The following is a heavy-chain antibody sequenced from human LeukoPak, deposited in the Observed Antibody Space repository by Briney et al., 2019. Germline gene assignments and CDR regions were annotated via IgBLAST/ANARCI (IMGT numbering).Heavy chain of an antibody. CDR3: ARGPDIVVVTAPIYYYYGMDV. CDR1: GYTFTSYA. V-gene: IGHV1-3*01. J-gene: IGHJ6*02. CDR2: INAGNGNT. Sequence: ASVKVSCKASGYTFTSYAMHWVRQAPGQRLEWMGWINAGNGNTKYSQKFQGRVTITADESTSTAYMELSSLRSEDTAVYYCARGPDIVVVTAPIYYYYGMDVWGQGTTVTVSS. D-gene: IGHD2-21*02.